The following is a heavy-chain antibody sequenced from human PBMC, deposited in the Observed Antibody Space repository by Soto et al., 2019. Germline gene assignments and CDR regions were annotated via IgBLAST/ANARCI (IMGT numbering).Heavy chain of an antibody. CDR1: GFTFSSYA. Sequence: EVQLLESGGGLVQPGGSLRRSCAASGFTFSSYAMSLVRQAPGKGLEWVSAISGSGGSTYYADSVKGRFTISRDNSKNTLYLHMTRLRAEDTVVYYCAKKLGDCYDYWGQGTLVTVSS. V-gene: IGHV3-23*01. CDR3: AKKLGDCYDY. D-gene: IGHD2-15*01. J-gene: IGHJ4*02. CDR2: ISGSGGST.